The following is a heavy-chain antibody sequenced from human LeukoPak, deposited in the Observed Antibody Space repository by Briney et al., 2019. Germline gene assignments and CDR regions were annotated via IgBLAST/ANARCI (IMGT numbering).Heavy chain of an antibody. CDR3: ARDPNGDYIGAFDM. V-gene: IGHV3-23*01. CDR2: IRGGGGSA. J-gene: IGHJ3*02. CDR1: GFTFSAYA. D-gene: IGHD4-17*01. Sequence: GGSLRLSCTASGFTFSAYAMMWVRQAPGKGPEWVSAIRGGGGSAFYADSVKGRLTISRDNSKYTLFLQMNSLRAEDTAVYYCARDPNGDYIGAFDMWGPGTMVSVSS.